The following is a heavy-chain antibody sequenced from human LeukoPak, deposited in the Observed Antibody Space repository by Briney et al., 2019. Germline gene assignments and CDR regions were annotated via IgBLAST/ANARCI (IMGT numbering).Heavy chain of an antibody. D-gene: IGHD3-3*01. J-gene: IGHJ4*02. CDR3: ARVKVLRFLEWFLDF. CDR2: VHYSGSS. CDR1: GSSVSSDEYY. V-gene: IGHV4-31*03. Sequence: SETLSLTCTVSGSSVSSDEYYWSWVRQHPGKGLEWIGYVHYSGSSYYIPSLESRVTMSVEVSKNQFSLELRSVTAADTAVYYCARVKVLRFLEWFLDFWGQGALVTVSS.